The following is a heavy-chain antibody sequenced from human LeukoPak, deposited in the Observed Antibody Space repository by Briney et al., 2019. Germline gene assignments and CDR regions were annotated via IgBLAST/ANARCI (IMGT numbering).Heavy chain of an antibody. V-gene: IGHV1-58*02. D-gene: IGHD3-16*01. J-gene: IGHJ2*01. CDR1: GFTFTSSA. CDR3: AADSLGRNWYFDL. Sequence: SVKVSCKASGFTFTSSAMQWVRQARGQRLEWIGWIVVGSGNTNYAQKFQERATITRGMSTSTAYMELSSLRSEDTAVYYCAADSLGRNWYFDLWGRGTLVTVSS. CDR2: IVVGSGNT.